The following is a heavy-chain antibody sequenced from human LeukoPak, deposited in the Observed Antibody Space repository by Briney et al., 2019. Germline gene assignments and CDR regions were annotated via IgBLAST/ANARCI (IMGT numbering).Heavy chain of an antibody. CDR1: GGSFSGYY. V-gene: IGHV4-34*01. CDR2: INHSGST. CDR3: ARGYYDSSGYYDY. D-gene: IGHD3-22*01. Sequence: SETLSLTCAVSGGSFSGYYWSWIRQPPGKGLEWIGEINHSGSTNYNPSLKSRVTISVDTSKNQFSLKLSSVTAADTAVYYCARGYYDSSGYYDYWGQGTLVTVSS. J-gene: IGHJ4*02.